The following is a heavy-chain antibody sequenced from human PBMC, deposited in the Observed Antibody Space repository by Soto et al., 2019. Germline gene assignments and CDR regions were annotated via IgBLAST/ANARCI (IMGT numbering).Heavy chain of an antibody. J-gene: IGHJ5*02. CDR1: GFTFSSYW. V-gene: IGHV3-74*01. CDR3: ASRIGRYYDILTGPPGWFDP. Sequence: LRLSCAASGFTFSSYWMHWVRQAPGKGLVWVSRINSDGSSTSYADSVKGRFTISRDNAKNTLYLQMNSLRAEDTAVYYCASRIGRYYDILTGPPGWFDPWGQGTLVTVSS. CDR2: INSDGSST. D-gene: IGHD3-9*01.